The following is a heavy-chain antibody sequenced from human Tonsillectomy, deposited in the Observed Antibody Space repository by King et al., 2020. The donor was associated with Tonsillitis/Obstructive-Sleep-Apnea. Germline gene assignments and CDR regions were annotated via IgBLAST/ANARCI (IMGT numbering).Heavy chain of an antibody. CDR3: AKVRGDYEPYYGMDV. J-gene: IGHJ6*02. V-gene: IGHV3-23*04. D-gene: IGHD4-17*01. Sequence: QLVQSGGGLVQPGGSLRLSCAASGFTFITYAMSWVRQAPGKGLEWVSTISGSGGSTYYADSVKGRFTISRDNSKNTLFLHMNSLRAEDTTAVYYCAKVRGDYEPYYGMDVWGQGTTVTVSS. CDR1: GFTFITYA. CDR2: ISGSGGST.